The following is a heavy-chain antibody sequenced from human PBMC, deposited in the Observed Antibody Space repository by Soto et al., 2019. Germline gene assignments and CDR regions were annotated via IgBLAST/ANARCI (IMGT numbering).Heavy chain of an antibody. CDR2: IDWDDDK. Sequence: SGPMLVNPTQTLTLTCTFSGFSLSTSGMCVSWIRQPPGKALEWLALIDWDDDKYYSTSLKTRLTISKDTSKNQVVLIMTNMDPVDTATYYCAHDEGPGDTHWFDPWGQGTLVTVSS. V-gene: IGHV2-70*12. CDR1: GFSLSTSGMC. D-gene: IGHD1-26*01. J-gene: IGHJ5*02. CDR3: AHDEGPGDTHWFDP.